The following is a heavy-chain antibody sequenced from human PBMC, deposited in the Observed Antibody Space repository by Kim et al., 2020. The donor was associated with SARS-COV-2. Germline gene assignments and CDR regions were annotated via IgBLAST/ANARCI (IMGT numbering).Heavy chain of an antibody. CDR1: GFPFSSYA. Sequence: GGSLRLSCAASGFPFSSYAMTWVRQTPGKGLEFVSAITGSGGSTFYADSVKSRFTISRDNSKNTQYLLLNNLRVEDTAVYYCAKPRAFYFGAGYGMDVWGQGITVTVSS. CDR3: AKPRAFYFGAGYGMDV. D-gene: IGHD1-26*01. J-gene: IGHJ6*02. V-gene: IGHV3-23*01. CDR2: ITGSGGST.